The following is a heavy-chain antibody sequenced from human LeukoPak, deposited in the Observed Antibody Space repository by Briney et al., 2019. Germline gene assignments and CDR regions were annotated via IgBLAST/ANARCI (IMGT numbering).Heavy chain of an antibody. J-gene: IGHJ6*02. CDR3: ARTRPLEYYGMDV. CDR2: ISGSGGST. D-gene: IGHD1-14*01. Sequence: GGSLRLSCAASGFTFSNYAMSWVRQAPGKGLEWVSAISGSGGSTYYADSVKGRFTISRDNSKNRLYLQMNSLRVEDTAVYYCARTRPLEYYGMDVWGQGTTVTVSS. V-gene: IGHV3-23*01. CDR1: GFTFSNYA.